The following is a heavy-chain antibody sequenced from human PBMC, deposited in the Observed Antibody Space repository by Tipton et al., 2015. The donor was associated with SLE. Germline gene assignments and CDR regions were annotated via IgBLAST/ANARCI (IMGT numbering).Heavy chain of an antibody. Sequence: SLRLSCAASGFTLSDYYMTWIRQAPGKGLEWVSYINDFGSVTYYADSVEGRFTVSRDNAKNSVYLQMNSLRSEDTAVYFCARQRGYYDGTPFPPWNFDLWGRGTQVTVSS. V-gene: IGHV3-11*01. CDR3: ARQRGYYDGTPFPPWNFDL. CDR1: GFTLSDYY. J-gene: IGHJ2*01. D-gene: IGHD3-16*01. CDR2: INDFGSVT.